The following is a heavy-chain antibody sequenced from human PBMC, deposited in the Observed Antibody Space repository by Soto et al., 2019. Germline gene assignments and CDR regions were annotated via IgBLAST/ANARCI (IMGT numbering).Heavy chain of an antibody. J-gene: IGHJ4*02. V-gene: IGHV3-7*05. CDR1: GFSFETYW. D-gene: IGHD2-21*01. CDR2: IKLDGSET. Sequence: GGSLRLSCATSGFSFETYWMTWVRQAPGKGLEYVATIKLDGSETDYVDSVKGRFIISRDNAKKSLYLQMNSLRAEDTAVYYCARFGRIPDIWGEGTLVTVSS. CDR3: ARFGRIPDI.